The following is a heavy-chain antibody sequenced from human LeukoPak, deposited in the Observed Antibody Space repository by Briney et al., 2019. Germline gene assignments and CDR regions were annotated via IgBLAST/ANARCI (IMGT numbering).Heavy chain of an antibody. CDR1: GFTFSNYA. V-gene: IGHV3-23*01. CDR2: IKGSGDGK. CDR3: GRDPNGDYVGGFSFQR. J-gene: IGHJ1*01. D-gene: IGHD4-17*01. Sequence: PGGSLRLSCAASGFTFSNYAMVWVRQGPGKGLEWVSAIKGSGDGKYYADSVKGRFTMSRDNSKNMLYLQMNSLRDDDTAVYYCGRDPNGDYVGGFSFQRWGQGTLVTVSS.